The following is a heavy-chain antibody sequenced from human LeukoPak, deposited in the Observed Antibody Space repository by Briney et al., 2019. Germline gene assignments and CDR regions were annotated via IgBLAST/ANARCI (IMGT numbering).Heavy chain of an antibody. CDR2: IIPIFGTA. J-gene: IGHJ4*02. Sequence: ASVKVSCKASGGTFSSYAISWVRQAPGQGLEWMGGIIPIFGTANYAQKFQGRVTITTDESTSTAYMELSSLRPEDTAVYYCVYGDYLYYFDYWGQGTLVTVSS. V-gene: IGHV1-69*05. CDR3: VYGDYLYYFDY. CDR1: GGTFSSYA. D-gene: IGHD4-17*01.